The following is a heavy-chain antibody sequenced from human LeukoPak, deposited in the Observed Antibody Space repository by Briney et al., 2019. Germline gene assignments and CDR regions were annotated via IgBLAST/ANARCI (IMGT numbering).Heavy chain of an antibody. CDR3: TRDPILGAPDYFDY. J-gene: IGHJ4*02. V-gene: IGHV3-21*01. CDR2: ISSSGTYI. D-gene: IGHD1-26*01. CDR1: GFTFSDYS. Sequence: GGSLRLSCAASGFTFSDYSMNWVRQAPGRGLEWVSSISSSGTYIYYADSMKGRFTISRDNSKNTMYLQMNNLREEDTAVYYCTRDPILGAPDYFDYWGQGTLVTVSS.